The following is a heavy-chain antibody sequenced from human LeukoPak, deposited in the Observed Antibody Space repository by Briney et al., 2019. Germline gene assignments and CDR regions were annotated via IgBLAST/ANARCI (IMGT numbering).Heavy chain of an antibody. CDR2: IYWDDIK. D-gene: IGHD1-1*01. J-gene: IGHJ5*01. V-gene: IGHV2-5*02. CDR3: AQHTYNDNWHGWFDS. Sequence: SGPTLVKPTQTLTLTCTLSGLSLTTSGVGVGWIRQPPGKALEWLALIYWDDIKGYSPSLKNRLTITKDTSKNQVVPTMTNMDPVDTATYYCAQHTYNDNWHGWFDSWGQGILVTVSS. CDR1: GLSLTTSGVG.